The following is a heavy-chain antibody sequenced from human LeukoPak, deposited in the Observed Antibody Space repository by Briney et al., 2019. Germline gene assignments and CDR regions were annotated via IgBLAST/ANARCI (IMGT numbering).Heavy chain of an antibody. Sequence: ASVKVSCKASGYTFTGYYMHWVRQAPGQGLEWMGWINPNSGGTNYAQKFRGRVTMTRDTSISTAYMELSRLRSDDTAVYYCARDRQRWWEDYYDSSGYYGDYWGQGTLVTVSS. CDR1: GYTFTGYY. J-gene: IGHJ4*02. V-gene: IGHV1-2*02. CDR2: INPNSGGT. CDR3: ARDRQRWWEDYYDSSGYYGDY. D-gene: IGHD3-22*01.